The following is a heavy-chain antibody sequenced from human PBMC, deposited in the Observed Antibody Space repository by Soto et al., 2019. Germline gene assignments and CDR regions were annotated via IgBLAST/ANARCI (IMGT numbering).Heavy chain of an antibody. Sequence: LRLSCAASGFTFSSYGMHWVRQAPGKGLEWVAVISYDGSNKYYADSVKGRFTISRDNSKNTLYLQMNSLRAEDTAVYYCAKDLIYCTNGVCSAPYYYYYGMDVWGQGTTVTVSS. CDR3: AKDLIYCTNGVCSAPYYYYYGMDV. V-gene: IGHV3-30*18. D-gene: IGHD2-8*01. J-gene: IGHJ6*02. CDR2: ISYDGSNK. CDR1: GFTFSSYG.